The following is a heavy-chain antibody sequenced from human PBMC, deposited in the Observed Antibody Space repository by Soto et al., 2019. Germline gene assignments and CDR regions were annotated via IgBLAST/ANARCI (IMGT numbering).Heavy chain of an antibody. CDR2: IIPIFGTA. Sequence: ASVKVSCKASGGTFSSYAISWVRQAPGQGLEWMGGIIPIFGTANYAQKFQGRVTITADESTSTAYMELSSLRSEDTAVYYCAREEGCSGGSCYHHNWFDPWGQGTLVTVSS. J-gene: IGHJ5*02. CDR3: AREEGCSGGSCYHHNWFDP. CDR1: GGTFSSYA. D-gene: IGHD2-15*01. V-gene: IGHV1-69*13.